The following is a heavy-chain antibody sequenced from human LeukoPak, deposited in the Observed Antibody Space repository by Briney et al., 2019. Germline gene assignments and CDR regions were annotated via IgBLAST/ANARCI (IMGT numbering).Heavy chain of an antibody. J-gene: IGHJ4*02. D-gene: IGHD2-8*01. CDR2: INHSGST. CDR3: ARVYCPNGVCSEDDY. Sequence: SETLSLTCAVCGGSFSGYYWSWIRQPPGKGLEWIGEINHSGSTNYNPSLKSRVTISVDTSKNQFSLKLSSVTAADTAVYYCARVYCPNGVCSEDDYWGQGTLVTVSS. CDR1: GGSFSGYY. V-gene: IGHV4-34*01.